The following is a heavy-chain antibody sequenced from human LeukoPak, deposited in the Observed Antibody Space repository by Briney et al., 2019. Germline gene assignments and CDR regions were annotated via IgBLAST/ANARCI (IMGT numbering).Heavy chain of an antibody. CDR2: INPNSGGT. D-gene: IGHD2-21*01. V-gene: IGHV1-2*02. Sequence: ASVKVSCKASGYTFTGYYMHWVRQAPGQGLEWMGWINPNSGGTNYAQKFQGRVTMTRDTSISTAYMELSRLRSDDTAVYYCASEGEYCGGECRFFGWFDPWGQGTLVTVSS. CDR3: ASEGEYCGGECRFFGWFDP. J-gene: IGHJ5*02. CDR1: GYTFTGYY.